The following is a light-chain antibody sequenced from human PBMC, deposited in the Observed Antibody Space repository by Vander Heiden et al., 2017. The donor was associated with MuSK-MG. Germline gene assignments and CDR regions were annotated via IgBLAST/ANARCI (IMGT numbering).Light chain of an antibody. J-gene: IGKJ1*01. CDR2: GAS. Sequence: VLKPSPGPLCLSPGERATLSCGASQSVSSSYLAWYQQKPGQAPGLLIYGASCRATGIPDRFSGSGSGTDFTLTISRLGPEDFAVYYCQQDGSSLGTFGQGTKVEIK. V-gene: IGKV3-20*01. CDR3: QQDGSSLGT. CDR1: QSVSSSY.